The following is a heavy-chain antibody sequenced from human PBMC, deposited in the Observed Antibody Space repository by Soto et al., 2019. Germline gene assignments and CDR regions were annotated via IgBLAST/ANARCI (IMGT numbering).Heavy chain of an antibody. CDR1: GFTFSSYG. D-gene: IGHD3-3*01. CDR3: ARDIRSSFWSGYFGY. Sequence: GGSLRLSCAASGFTFSSYGMHWVRQAPGKGLEWVAVIWYDGSNKYYADSVKGRFTISRDNSKNTLYLQMNSLRAEDTAVYYCARDIRSSFWSGYFGYWGQGNLVTVSS. J-gene: IGHJ4*02. CDR2: IWYDGSNK. V-gene: IGHV3-33*01.